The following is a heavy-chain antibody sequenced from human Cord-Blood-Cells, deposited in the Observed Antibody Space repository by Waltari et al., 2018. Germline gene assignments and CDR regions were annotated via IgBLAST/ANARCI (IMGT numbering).Heavy chain of an antibody. CDR1: GYTFTSYA. V-gene: IGHV1-3*01. D-gene: IGHD3-3*01. CDR2: INAGNGNT. CDR3: ARNGERATYYDFWSGYCFDY. Sequence: QVQLVQSGAEVKKPGASVKVSCKASGYTFTSYAMHWVRQAPGQRLEWMGWINAGNGNTKYSQKFQGRVTITRDTSASTAYMELSSLRSEDTAVYYCARNGERATYYDFWSGYCFDYWGQGTLVTVSS. J-gene: IGHJ4*02.